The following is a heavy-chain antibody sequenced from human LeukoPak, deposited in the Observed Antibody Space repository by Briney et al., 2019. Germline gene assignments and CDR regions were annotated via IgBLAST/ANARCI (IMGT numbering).Heavy chain of an antibody. V-gene: IGHV1-2*02. D-gene: IGHD2-2*01. CDR3: ATSQSNILIVPGVMRGDPFDI. Sequence: GASVKVSCKASGYTFTGYYMHWVRQAPGEGLEWMGWINPNSGGTNYAQNFQGRVTMTRDTSISTAYMELSSLRSDDSAVYYCATSQSNILIVPGVMRGDPFDIWGQGTMVTVSS. CDR1: GYTFTGYY. CDR2: INPNSGGT. J-gene: IGHJ3*02.